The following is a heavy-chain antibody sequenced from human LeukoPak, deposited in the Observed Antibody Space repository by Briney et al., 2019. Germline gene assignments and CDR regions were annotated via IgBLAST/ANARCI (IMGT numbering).Heavy chain of an antibody. CDR3: ARSVPVDEYYDILTGYYKGSVDAFDI. Sequence: GGSLRLSCAASGFTFSSYEMNWVRQAPGKGLEWVSYISSSGSTIYYADSVRGRFTISRDDAKNSLYLQMNSLRAEDTAVYYCARSVPVDEYYDILTGYYKGSVDAFDIWGQGTMVTVSS. D-gene: IGHD3-9*01. CDR1: GFTFSSYE. J-gene: IGHJ3*02. CDR2: ISSSGSTI. V-gene: IGHV3-48*03.